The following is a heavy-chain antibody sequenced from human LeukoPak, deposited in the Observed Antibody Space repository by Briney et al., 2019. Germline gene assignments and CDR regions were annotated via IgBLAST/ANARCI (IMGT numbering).Heavy chain of an antibody. Sequence: SETLSLTCTVSGGSISSSSYYWGWIRQPPGKGLEWIGSIYYSGSTYYNPSLKSRVTISVDTSKNQFSLKLSSVTAADTAVYCCARSSTAAGTTAIDYWGQGTLVTVSS. CDR2: IYYSGST. J-gene: IGHJ4*02. CDR3: ARSSTAAGTTAIDY. CDR1: GGSISSSSYY. D-gene: IGHD6-13*01. V-gene: IGHV4-39*01.